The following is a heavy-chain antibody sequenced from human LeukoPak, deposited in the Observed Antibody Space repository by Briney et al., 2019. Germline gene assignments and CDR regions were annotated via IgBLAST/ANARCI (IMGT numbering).Heavy chain of an antibody. J-gene: IGHJ4*02. CDR2: IFYSGST. Sequence: SETLSLTCTVSGGSITSYYWSWIRQPPGKGLEWIGYIFYSGSTNYNPSLKSRVTILVDTSKNQFSLKLSSVTAADTAVYYCARGIVGARYPLYYFDYWGQGTLVTVSS. CDR3: ARGIVGARYPLYYFDY. V-gene: IGHV4-59*08. CDR1: GGSITSYY. D-gene: IGHD1-26*01.